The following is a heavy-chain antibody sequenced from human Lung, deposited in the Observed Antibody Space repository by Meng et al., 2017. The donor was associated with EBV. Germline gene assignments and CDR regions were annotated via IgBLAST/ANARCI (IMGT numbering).Heavy chain of an antibody. D-gene: IGHD1-14*01. Sequence: VTVGGSGGALVQPGGSLSLSCAASGLTFSSYWMHWVRQAPGKGLEWVSRTNENGAITTYADSVKGRFTISRDNAKNTLYLQMNSLRAEDTAMYYCSRDLAGSVDYWGQGTLVTVSS. CDR2: TNENGAIT. V-gene: IGHV3-74*03. J-gene: IGHJ4*02. CDR3: SRDLAGSVDY. CDR1: GLTFSSYW.